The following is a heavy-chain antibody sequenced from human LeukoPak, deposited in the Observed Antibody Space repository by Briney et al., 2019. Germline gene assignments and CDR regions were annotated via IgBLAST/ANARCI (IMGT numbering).Heavy chain of an antibody. Sequence: ASVKVSCKASGYTFTSYYMHWVRQAPGQGLEWMGIINPSGGSTSYAQKFQGRVTMTRDMSTSTAYMELRSLRSDDTAVYYCARAVGGHMVRGVHFDYWGQGTLVTVSS. J-gene: IGHJ4*02. V-gene: IGHV1-46*01. CDR3: ARAVGGHMVRGVHFDY. CDR1: GYTFTSYY. CDR2: INPSGGST. D-gene: IGHD3-10*01.